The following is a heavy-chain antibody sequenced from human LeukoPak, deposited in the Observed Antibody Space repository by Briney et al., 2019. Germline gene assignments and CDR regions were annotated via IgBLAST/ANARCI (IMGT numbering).Heavy chain of an antibody. CDR3: AKVAYQMLSSFDY. D-gene: IGHD2-2*01. CDR1: GFTFSNYA. V-gene: IGHV3-23*01. CDR2: ISGSGGTT. Sequence: PGGSLRLSCAASGFTFSNYAMSWVRQAPGKGLEWVSAISGSGGTTYYADSVKGRFTISRDNSKRTLYMQMNSLRTEDTAVYYCAKVAYQMLSSFDYWGQGTLVTVSS. J-gene: IGHJ4*02.